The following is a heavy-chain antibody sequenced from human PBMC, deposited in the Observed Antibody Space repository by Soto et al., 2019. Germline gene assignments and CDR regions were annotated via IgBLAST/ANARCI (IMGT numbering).Heavy chain of an antibody. D-gene: IGHD2-15*01. J-gene: IGHJ4*02. CDR2: ISYDGSNK. CDR3: ARGLVHAVVGVAATGEY. Sequence: QVQLVESGGGVVQPGRSLRLSCAASGFTFSSYAMHWVRQAPGKGLGWVAVISYDGSNKYYADSVKGRFTISRDNSKNTLYLQINSLRAEDTAVYYCARGLVHAVVGVAATGEYWGQGTLVTFSS. V-gene: IGHV3-30-3*01. CDR1: GFTFSSYA.